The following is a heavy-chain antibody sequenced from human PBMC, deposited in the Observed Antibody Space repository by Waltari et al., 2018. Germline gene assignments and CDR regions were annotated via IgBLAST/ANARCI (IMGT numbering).Heavy chain of an antibody. D-gene: IGHD1-1*01. CDR1: GFTFSPHL. J-gene: IGHJ4*02. V-gene: IGHV3-74*01. CDR3: ARRRDAYNWADY. CDR2: IDSDGLNT. Sequence: EVQLVESGGGLVQPGGSLRLSCVGSGFTFSPHLMHWVRQAPGKGLVWVSRIDSDGLNTLYADSVKGRFTISRDNAKNTLYLQMNSLRAEDTAVYYCARRRDAYNWADYWGQGTLVTVSS.